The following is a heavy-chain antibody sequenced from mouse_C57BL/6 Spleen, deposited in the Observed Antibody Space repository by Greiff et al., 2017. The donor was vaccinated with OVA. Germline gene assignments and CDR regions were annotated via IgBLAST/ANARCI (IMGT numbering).Heavy chain of an antibody. CDR1: GFSFTSYG. CDR3: ASIYDGSYIYAMDY. J-gene: IGHJ4*01. CDR2: IWSGGST. D-gene: IGHD2-3*01. V-gene: IGHV2-2*01. Sequence: QVQLQQSGPGLVQPSQSLSITCTVSGFSFTSYGVHWVRQSPGKGLEWLGVIWSGGSTDYNAAFISRLSISKDNSKSQVFFKMNSLQADDTAIYYCASIYDGSYIYAMDYWGQGTSVTVSS.